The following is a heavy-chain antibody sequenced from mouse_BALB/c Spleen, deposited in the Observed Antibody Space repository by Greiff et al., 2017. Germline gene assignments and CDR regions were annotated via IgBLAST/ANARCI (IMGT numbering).Heavy chain of an antibody. J-gene: IGHJ4*01. CDR3: ARDRRLLRLREGAMDY. Sequence: HLVESGGGLVQPGGSLKLSCAASGFTFSSYGMSWVRQTPDKRLELVATINSNGGSTYYPDSVKGRFTISRDNAKNTLYLQMSSLKSEDTAMYYCARDRRLLRLREGAMDYWGQGTSVTVSS. V-gene: IGHV5-6-3*01. CDR2: INSNGGST. CDR1: GFTFSSYG. D-gene: IGHD1-2*01.